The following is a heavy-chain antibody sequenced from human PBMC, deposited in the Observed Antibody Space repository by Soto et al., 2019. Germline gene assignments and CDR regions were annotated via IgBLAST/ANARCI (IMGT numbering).Heavy chain of an antibody. Sequence: QVQLVQSGAEVKKPGSSVKVSCKASGGTFSNYAINWVRQAPGQGLEWMGGIIPMFGTANYAQNYQARVTITAYESKSTAHMELSSLRSEDTAVYFCAHFSVGGPARAGAFEIWGQGTMVTVSS. D-gene: IGHD3-10*01. V-gene: IGHV1-69*01. CDR3: AHFSVGGPARAGAFEI. CDR1: GGTFSNYA. J-gene: IGHJ3*02. CDR2: IIPMFGTA.